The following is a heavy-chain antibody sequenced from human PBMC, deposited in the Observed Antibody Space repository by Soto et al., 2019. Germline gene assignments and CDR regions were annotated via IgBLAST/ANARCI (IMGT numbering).Heavy chain of an antibody. CDR1: GGSISSSSYY. CDR3: ARDPVNGSRSYAFDV. Sequence: ASETLSLTCTVSGGSISSSSYYWGWIRQPPGKGLEWIGSIYYSGSTYYNPSLKSRVTISVDTSKNQFSLQLNSVTPEDTAVYYCARDPVNGSRSYAFDVWGQGTTVTVSS. CDR2: IYYSGST. D-gene: IGHD1-26*01. V-gene: IGHV4-39*02. J-gene: IGHJ6*02.